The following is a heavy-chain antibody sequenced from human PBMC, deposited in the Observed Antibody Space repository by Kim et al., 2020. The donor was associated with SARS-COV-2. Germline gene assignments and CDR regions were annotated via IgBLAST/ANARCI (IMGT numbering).Heavy chain of an antibody. CDR1: GFTFGDHS. Sequence: GGSLRLSCTGSGFTFGDHSMSWFRQAPGKGLEWIGFIRIKAYGGTTEYAASVKGRVTISRDDSKNIAYLQMNSLKSEDTAIYYCARLKVIGYCSGDNCPGWFDPWGQGILVTVSS. CDR2: IRIKAYGGTT. V-gene: IGHV3-49*03. CDR3: ARLKVIGYCSGDNCPGWFDP. D-gene: IGHD2-15*01. J-gene: IGHJ5*02.